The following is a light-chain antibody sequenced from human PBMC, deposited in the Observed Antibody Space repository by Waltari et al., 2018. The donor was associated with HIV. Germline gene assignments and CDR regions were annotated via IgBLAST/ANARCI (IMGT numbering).Light chain of an antibody. CDR3: QQYNTWPRT. V-gene: IGKV3-15*01. CDR2: GAS. CDR1: QSVSGN. J-gene: IGKJ1*01. Sequence: ETVMTQSPATLSVSPGEREIISCRASQSVSGNLAWYQQKPGQAPRLLIYGASTRATGIPARFSGSGSGTEFTLTISNLQSEDCAVYYCQQYNTWPRTFGQGTKVEIK.